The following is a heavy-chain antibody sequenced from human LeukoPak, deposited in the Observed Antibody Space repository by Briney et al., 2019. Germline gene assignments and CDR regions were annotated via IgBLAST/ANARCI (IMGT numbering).Heavy chain of an antibody. CDR3: ARASSTVPTLISFDF. Sequence: PSETLSLTCTVSGGSNRTYYWNWIRQPPGKGLEWIGYISYSGNTNYNPSLKSRVTISGDTSKTHFSLKLSSVTAADTAVYYCARASSTVPTLISFDFWGQGTLVTVSS. CDR1: GGSNRTYY. CDR2: ISYSGNT. J-gene: IGHJ4*02. D-gene: IGHD4-17*01. V-gene: IGHV4-59*01.